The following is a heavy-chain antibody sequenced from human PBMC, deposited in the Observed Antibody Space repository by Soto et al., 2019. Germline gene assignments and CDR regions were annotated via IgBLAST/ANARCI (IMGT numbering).Heavy chain of an antibody. CDR2: INPNSGGT. Sequence: GASVKVSCKASGYTFTGYYMHWVRQAPGQGLEWMGRINPNSGGTNYAQKFQGRVTMTRDTSIGTAYMDLSRLRSDDTAVYYCAKQLGQGSFDIWGQGTVVTVSS. J-gene: IGHJ3*02. CDR1: GYTFTGYY. D-gene: IGHD1-1*01. V-gene: IGHV1-2*06. CDR3: AKQLGQGSFDI.